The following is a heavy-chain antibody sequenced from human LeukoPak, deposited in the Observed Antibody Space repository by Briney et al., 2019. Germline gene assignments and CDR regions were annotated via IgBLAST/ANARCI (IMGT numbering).Heavy chain of an antibody. J-gene: IGHJ5*02. V-gene: IGHV3-23*01. Sequence: GGSLRLSCAGSGFTFSSYAMSWVRQAPGMGLECVSAISDSGDYTYYADSVKGRFTISRDNSKNTLYLHVNSLRAEDTAVYYCAREVVTAKVYWFDPWGQGTLVTVSS. CDR3: AREVVTAKVYWFDP. CDR1: GFTFSSYA. CDR2: ISDSGDYT. D-gene: IGHD2-21*02.